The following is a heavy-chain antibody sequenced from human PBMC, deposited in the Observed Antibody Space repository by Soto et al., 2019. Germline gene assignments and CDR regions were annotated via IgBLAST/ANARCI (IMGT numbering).Heavy chain of an antibody. Sequence: ASVKVSCKASGHTFTSYGISWVRQAPGQGLEWMGWISAYNGNTNYAQKLQGRVTMTTDTSTSTAYMELRSLRSDDTAVYYCAREVVATIRRYYYYGMDVWGQGTTVTVSS. D-gene: IGHD5-12*01. CDR3: AREVVATIRRYYYYGMDV. CDR1: GHTFTSYG. CDR2: ISAYNGNT. J-gene: IGHJ6*02. V-gene: IGHV1-18*01.